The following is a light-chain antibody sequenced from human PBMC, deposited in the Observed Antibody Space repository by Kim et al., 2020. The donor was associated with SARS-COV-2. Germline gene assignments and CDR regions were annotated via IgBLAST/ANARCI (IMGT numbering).Light chain of an antibody. CDR1: QAISSY. CDR2: GAS. CDR3: QQLNSYPLT. Sequence: IQLTQSPSSLSASVGDRVTITCRASQAISSYLVWYQQKPGKAPKLLIYGASILQSGVPSRFSGSGSGTDFTLTISTLQPEDFATYYCQQLNSYPLTFGQGTRLEIK. V-gene: IGKV1-9*01. J-gene: IGKJ5*01.